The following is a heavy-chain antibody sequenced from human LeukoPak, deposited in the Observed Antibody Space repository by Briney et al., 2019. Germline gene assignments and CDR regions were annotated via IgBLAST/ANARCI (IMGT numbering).Heavy chain of an antibody. CDR2: ISWNSGSI. CDR3: AKDIAAAAGVVYFQH. CDR1: GFTFDDYA. J-gene: IGHJ1*01. D-gene: IGHD6-13*01. Sequence: GGSLRLSCAASGFTFDDYAMHWVRQAPRKGLEWVSGISWNSGSIGYADSVKGRFTISRDNAKNSLYLQMNSLRAEDTALYYCAKDIAAAAGVVYFQHWGQGTLVTVSS. V-gene: IGHV3-9*01.